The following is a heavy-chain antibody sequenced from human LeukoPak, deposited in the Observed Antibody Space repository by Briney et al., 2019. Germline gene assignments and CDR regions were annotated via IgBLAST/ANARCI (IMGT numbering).Heavy chain of an antibody. CDR1: GFTFSSYA. D-gene: IGHD6-6*01. CDR2: ISGSGGST. J-gene: IGHJ4*02. CDR3: ARVQAHSIAARPVDY. V-gene: IGHV3-23*01. Sequence: GGSLRLSCAASGFTFSSYAMSWVRQAPGKGLEWVSAISGSGGSTYYADSVKGRFTISRDNSKNTLYLQMNSLRAEDTAVYYCARVQAHSIAARPVDYWGQGTLVTVSS.